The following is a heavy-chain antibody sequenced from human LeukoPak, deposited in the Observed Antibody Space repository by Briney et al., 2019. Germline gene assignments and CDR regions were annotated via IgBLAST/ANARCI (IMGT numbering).Heavy chain of an antibody. Sequence: ASVKVSFKASGYTFTSYGISWVRQAPGQGREGMGWISAYNGNTNYAQKLQGRGTMTTDTATSKAYMEVRRLRSDDTAVYYCARPMTYYYDSIGYPHFDYWGQGTLVTVSS. CDR3: ARPMTYYYDSIGYPHFDY. J-gene: IGHJ4*02. CDR1: GYTFTSYG. CDR2: ISAYNGNT. V-gene: IGHV1-18*01. D-gene: IGHD3-22*01.